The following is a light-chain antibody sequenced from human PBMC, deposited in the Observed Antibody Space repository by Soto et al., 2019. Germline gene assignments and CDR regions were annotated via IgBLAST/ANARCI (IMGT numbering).Light chain of an antibody. CDR3: QQYNSYPLT. CDR2: AAS. Sequence: DIQMTQSPSSLSASVGDRVTITCRASQDIRNYLAWFQQKSGKAPKSLIHAASSLQSGVPSKFSGSGSGTEFTLTISSLQPEDFATYYCQQYNSYPLTFGGGTKVEIK. CDR1: QDIRNY. J-gene: IGKJ4*01. V-gene: IGKV1-16*02.